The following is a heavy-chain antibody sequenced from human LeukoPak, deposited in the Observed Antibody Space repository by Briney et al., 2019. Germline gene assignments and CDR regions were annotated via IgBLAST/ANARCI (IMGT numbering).Heavy chain of an antibody. V-gene: IGHV4-59*08. CDR1: GGSISNYY. D-gene: IGHD7-27*01. J-gene: IGHJ4*02. Sequence: SETLSLTCTVSGGSISNYYWSWIRQPPGKGLEWIGHIYNRGNTHYNPSLKSRVTISVDTSKNQFSLTLNSVTAADTAVFYCARRPHNWGFDYWGQGTLVTVSS. CDR2: IYNRGNT. CDR3: ARRPHNWGFDY.